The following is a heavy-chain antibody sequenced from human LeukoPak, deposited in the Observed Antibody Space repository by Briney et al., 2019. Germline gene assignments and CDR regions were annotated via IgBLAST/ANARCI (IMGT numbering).Heavy chain of an antibody. D-gene: IGHD3-16*01. CDR2: IRSATNTI. CDR3: ARDGFGTGSN. Sequence: GGSLRLSCAASGFTFGSYSMNWVRQAPGKGLEWISHIRSATNTIDYADSVKGRFSISGDDAKNSLYLQMNSLRAEDTAVYYCARDGFGTGSNWGQGTLVTVSS. V-gene: IGHV3-48*01. CDR1: GFTFGSYS. J-gene: IGHJ4*02.